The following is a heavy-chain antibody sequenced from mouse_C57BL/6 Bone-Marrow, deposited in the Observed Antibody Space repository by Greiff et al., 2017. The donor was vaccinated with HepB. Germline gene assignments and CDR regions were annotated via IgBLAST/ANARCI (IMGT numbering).Heavy chain of an antibody. J-gene: IGHJ1*03. CDR3: ARRIYYYGSGGYFDV. V-gene: IGHV1-81*01. CDR1: GYTFTSYG. CDR2: IYPRSGNT. Sequence: QVQLQQSGAELARPGASVKLSCKASGYTFTSYGISWVKQRTGQGLEWIGEIYPRSGNTYYNEKFKGKATLTADKSSSTAYMELRSLTSEDSAVYFCARRIYYYGSGGYFDVWGTGTTVTVSS. D-gene: IGHD1-1*01.